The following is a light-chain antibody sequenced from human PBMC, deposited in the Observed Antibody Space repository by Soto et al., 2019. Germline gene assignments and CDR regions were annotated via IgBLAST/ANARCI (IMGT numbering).Light chain of an antibody. V-gene: IGKV3-11*01. J-gene: IGKJ3*01. Sequence: EIVLTQSPATLSLSPGERATLSCRASQSVRTYLAWYQQNPGQAPRLLIYDASNRATGIPARFSGSGSGTDFTLTISSLEPEDFAVYYCQQRSSWPRVTFGPGTKVDIK. CDR2: DAS. CDR1: QSVRTY. CDR3: QQRSSWPRVT.